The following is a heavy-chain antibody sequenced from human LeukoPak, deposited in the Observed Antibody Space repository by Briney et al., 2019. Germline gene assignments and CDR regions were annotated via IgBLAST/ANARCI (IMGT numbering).Heavy chain of an antibody. CDR1: GGSFSGYY. V-gene: IGHV4-34*01. CDR2: INHSGST. Sequence: PSETLSLTCAVYGGSFSGYYWSWIRQPPGKGLEWIGEINHSGSTNYNPSLKSRVTISVDTSKNQFSLMLSSVTAADTAVYYCARGEQQLVLYYFDYWGQGTLVTVSS. D-gene: IGHD6-13*01. J-gene: IGHJ4*02. CDR3: ARGEQQLVLYYFDY.